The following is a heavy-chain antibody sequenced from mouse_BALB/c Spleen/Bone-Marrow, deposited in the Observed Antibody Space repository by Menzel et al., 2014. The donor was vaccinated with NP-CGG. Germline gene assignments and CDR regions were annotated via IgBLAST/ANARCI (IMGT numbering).Heavy chain of an antibody. CDR2: IYPSDSYT. D-gene: IGHD1-1*02. Sequence: QVQLKESGAELVRPGASVKLSCKASGYTFTNYWINWVKQRPGQGLEWIGNIYPSDSYTTYNQNFKDKATLTVDKSSNTAYMQLSSPTSEDSAVYYCTGYGDYFDYWGQGTTLTVSS. CDR1: GYTFTNYW. CDR3: TGYGDYFDY. V-gene: IGHV1-69*02. J-gene: IGHJ2*01.